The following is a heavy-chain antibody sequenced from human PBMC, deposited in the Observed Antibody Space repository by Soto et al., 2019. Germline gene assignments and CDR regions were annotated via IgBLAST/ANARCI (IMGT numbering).Heavy chain of an antibody. Sequence: QVLLVESGGGVVQPGRSLRLSCAASGFTLHNYGMHWVRQAPGKGPELVAIVSHDGRNTNYGDSVRGRFTVSRDESKNTLYLQMDSLSVQDTAVYYCARDWSSSGWFNWFEPWGQGTLVIVSS. CDR3: ARDWSSSGWFNWFEP. CDR1: GFTLHNYG. D-gene: IGHD6-19*01. J-gene: IGHJ5*02. V-gene: IGHV3-30*03. CDR2: VSHDGRNT.